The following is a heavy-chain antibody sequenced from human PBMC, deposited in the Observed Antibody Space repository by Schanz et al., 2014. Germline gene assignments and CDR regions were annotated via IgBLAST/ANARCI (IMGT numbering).Heavy chain of an antibody. CDR3: VRDELLWFGEVLSLDY. V-gene: IGHV3-23*01. Sequence: EVQLLESGGGLVQPGGSLRLSCAASGFTFRGYAMSWVRQAPGRGLEWVSIISGSGASTYYADSVKGRFTISRDNSNKTVDLQMNSLRAEDTALYYCVRDELLWFGEVLSLDYWGQGALVTVSS. CDR1: GFTFRGYA. CDR2: ISGSGAST. J-gene: IGHJ4*02. D-gene: IGHD3-10*01.